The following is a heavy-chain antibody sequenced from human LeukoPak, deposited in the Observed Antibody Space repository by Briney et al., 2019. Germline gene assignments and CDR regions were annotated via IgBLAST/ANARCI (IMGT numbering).Heavy chain of an antibody. D-gene: IGHD6-13*01. J-gene: IGHJ5*02. V-gene: IGHV4-39*01. CDR3: AAYSSSHNWFDP. CDR2: IYYSGST. CDR1: GGSISSSSHH. Sequence: SETLSLTCTVSGGSISSSSHHWGWIRQPPGKGLEWIGSIYYSGSTYYNPSLKSRVTISVDTSKNQFSLKLSSMTAADTAVYYCAAYSSSHNWFDPWGRGTLVTVSS.